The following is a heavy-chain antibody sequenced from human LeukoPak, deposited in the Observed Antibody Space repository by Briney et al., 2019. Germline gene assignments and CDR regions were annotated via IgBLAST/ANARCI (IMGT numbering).Heavy chain of an antibody. CDR3: ARLCGQYQLSKTYYFDY. Sequence: PSETLSLTCTVSGGSISSSSYYWGWLRQPPGKGLEWIGSIYYSGSTYYNPSLKSRVTISVDTSKNQFSLKLSSVTAADTAVYYCARLCGQYQLSKTYYFDYWGQGTLVTVSS. CDR2: IYYSGST. V-gene: IGHV4-39*01. CDR1: GGSISSSSYY. J-gene: IGHJ4*02. D-gene: IGHD2-2*01.